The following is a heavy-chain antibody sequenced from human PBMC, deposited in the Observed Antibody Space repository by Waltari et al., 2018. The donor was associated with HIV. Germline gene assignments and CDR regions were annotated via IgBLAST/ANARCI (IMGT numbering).Heavy chain of an antibody. CDR1: SGSFSRYY. J-gene: IGHJ4*02. Sequence: QVQLQQLGAGLLKPSETLSLTCAVSSGSFSRYYWSWIRQAPGKGLEWIGEINHSGSTNYNPSLKSRVTISVDTSKNQFSLKLSSVTAADTAVYYCARGRSPYGDVGGYWGQGTLVTVSS. V-gene: IGHV4-34*01. CDR3: ARGRSPYGDVGGY. CDR2: INHSGST. D-gene: IGHD4-17*01.